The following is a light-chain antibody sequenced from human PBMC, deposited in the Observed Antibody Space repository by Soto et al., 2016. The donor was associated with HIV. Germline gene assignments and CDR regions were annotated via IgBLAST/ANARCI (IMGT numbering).Light chain of an antibody. Sequence: DIQMTQFPSTLSASIGDRVTITCRASQSVSVWLAWYQQDSKDSTYSLSSTLTLSKADYEKHKLYACEVTLSSVQPDDVGTYYCQQYNTAPWTFGQGTKLEMK. CDR3: QQYNTAPWT. V-gene: IGKV1-5*01. CDR2: LT. CDR1: QSVSVW. J-gene: IGKJ1*01.